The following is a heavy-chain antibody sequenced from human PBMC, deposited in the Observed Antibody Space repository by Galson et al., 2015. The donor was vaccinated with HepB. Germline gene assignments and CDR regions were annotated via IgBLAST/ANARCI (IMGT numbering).Heavy chain of an antibody. V-gene: IGHV5-10-1*01. CDR2: IDPSAPYS. Sequence: QSGAEVKKPGESLRISCKGSGYSFTSYWISWVRQFPGKGREWMGRIDPSAPYSNYSPSFQGHVTISADKSSSTAYLQWSSLKASDTAMYYCARHDYYDTSGSYDAFDIWGRGTMVTVSS. CDR1: GYSFTSYW. J-gene: IGHJ3*02. D-gene: IGHD3-22*01. CDR3: ARHDYYDTSGSYDAFDI.